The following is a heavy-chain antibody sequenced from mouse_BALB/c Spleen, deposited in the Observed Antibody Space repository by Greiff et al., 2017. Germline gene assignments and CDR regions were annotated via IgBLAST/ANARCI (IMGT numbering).Heavy chain of an antibody. Sequence: QVQLQQPGAELVKPGASVKLSCKASGYTFTSYWMHWVKQRPGQGLEWIGEIDPSDSYTNYNQKFKGKATLTVDKSSSTAYMQLSSLTSEDSAVYYCARRAGITTAYYFDYWGQGTTLTVSS. CDR2: IDPSDSYT. CDR1: GYTFTSYW. CDR3: ARRAGITTAYYFDY. V-gene: IGHV1-69*02. J-gene: IGHJ2*01. D-gene: IGHD1-2*01.